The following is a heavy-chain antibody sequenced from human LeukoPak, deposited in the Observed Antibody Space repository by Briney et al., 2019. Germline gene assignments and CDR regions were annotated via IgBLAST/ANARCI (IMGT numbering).Heavy chain of an antibody. J-gene: IGHJ4*02. V-gene: IGHV3-53*01. CDR1: GFTVSSNY. D-gene: IGHD2/OR15-2a*01. CDR3: ARDWFHAIDY. CDR2: IYGGGST. Sequence: PGGSLRLSCAASGFTVSSNYMSWVRQAPGKGLEWVSVIYGGGSTDYADSVKGRFTISRDNAKNTLYLQMNSLRAEDTAVYYCARDWFHAIDYWGQGTLVTVSS.